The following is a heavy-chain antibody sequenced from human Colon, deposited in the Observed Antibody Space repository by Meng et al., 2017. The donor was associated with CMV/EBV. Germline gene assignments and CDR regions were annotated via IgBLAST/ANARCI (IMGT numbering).Heavy chain of an antibody. CDR3: ATNYCSSTSCYAHWFDP. V-gene: IGHV1-69*10. CDR2: IIPILGIA. Sequence: SVKVSCKASGYIFTSYGLGWVRQAPGQGLEWMGGIIPILGIANYAQKFQGRVTITADKSTSTAYMELSSLRSEDTAVYYCATNYCSSTSCYAHWFDPWGQGTLVTVSS. D-gene: IGHD2-2*01. J-gene: IGHJ5*02. CDR1: GYIFTSYG.